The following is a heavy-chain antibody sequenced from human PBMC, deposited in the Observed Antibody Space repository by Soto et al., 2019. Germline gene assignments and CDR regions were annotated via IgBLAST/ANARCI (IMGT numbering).Heavy chain of an antibody. J-gene: IGHJ6*02. D-gene: IGHD5-18*01. V-gene: IGHV1-69*13. Sequence: SVKVSCKASGGTFSSYAISWVRQAPGQGLEWMGGIIPIFGTANYAQKFQGRVTITADESKNTLYLQMSSLGPEDTAVYYCVKERYAQLWLEDYGMDVWGQGTTVTVSS. CDR2: IIPIFGTA. CDR3: VKERYAQLWLEDYGMDV. CDR1: GGTFSSYA.